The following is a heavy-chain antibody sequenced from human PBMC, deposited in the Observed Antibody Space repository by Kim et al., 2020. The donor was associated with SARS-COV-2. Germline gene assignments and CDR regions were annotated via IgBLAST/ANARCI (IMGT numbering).Heavy chain of an antibody. CDR2: GGT. CDR3: ARESNTVTDN. Sequence: GGTNYNPALKSRVSMSVDTSKNQVSLKVNYVTAADTAMYYCARESNTVTDNWGQGTLVTVSS. J-gene: IGHJ4*02. D-gene: IGHD4-17*01. V-gene: IGHV4-4*07.